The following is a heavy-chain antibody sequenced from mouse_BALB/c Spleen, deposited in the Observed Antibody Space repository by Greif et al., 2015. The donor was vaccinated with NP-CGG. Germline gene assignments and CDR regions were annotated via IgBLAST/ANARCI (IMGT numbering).Heavy chain of an antibody. CDR1: GYTFTSYV. CDR2: INPYNDGT. CDR3: ARGFITTATDWFAY. V-gene: IGHV1-14*01. J-gene: IGHJ3*01. D-gene: IGHD1-2*01. Sequence: EVQLQESGLELVKPGASVKMSCKASGYTFTSYVMHWVKQKPGQGLEWIGYINPYNDGTKYNEKFKGKATLTSDKSSSTAYMELSSLTSGDSAVYYCARGFITTATDWFAYWGQGTLVTVSA.